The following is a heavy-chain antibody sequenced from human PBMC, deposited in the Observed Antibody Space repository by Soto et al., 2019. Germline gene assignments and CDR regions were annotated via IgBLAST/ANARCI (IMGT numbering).Heavy chain of an antibody. CDR2: IYYSGVT. J-gene: IGHJ5*02. Sequence: WTWIRQHPGKGLEWIGYIYYSGVTYYNPSLKSRVTISVDTSKNQFSLRLSSVTAADTAVYYFARDLRGRGSGRFDPWGQGTLVTVSS. CDR3: ARDLRGRGSGRFDP. V-gene: IGHV4-31*02. D-gene: IGHD3-10*01.